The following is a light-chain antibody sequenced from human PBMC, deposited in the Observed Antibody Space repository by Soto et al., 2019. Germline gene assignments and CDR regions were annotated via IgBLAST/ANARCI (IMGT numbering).Light chain of an antibody. V-gene: IGKV3-11*01. Sequence: EIVLTQSPGTLSLSPGERATLSCRASPSVTNYLAWYQQKPGQAPRLLIYGAFNRATGIPARFSGSGSGTDFTLTISSLEPEDFAVYYCQQRNIWPPVTFGQGTRLDI. CDR1: PSVTNY. CDR2: GAF. CDR3: QQRNIWPPVT. J-gene: IGKJ5*01.